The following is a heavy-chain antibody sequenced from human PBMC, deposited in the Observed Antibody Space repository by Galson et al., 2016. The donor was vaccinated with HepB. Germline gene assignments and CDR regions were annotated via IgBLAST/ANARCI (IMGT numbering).Heavy chain of an antibody. CDR3: AKDKTAGYSNGWYYFDY. V-gene: IGHV3-74*01. CDR1: GFTFTTYW. CDR2: MNSDGSST. J-gene: IGHJ4*02. D-gene: IGHD6-19*01. Sequence: SLRLSCAASGFTFTTYWMHWVRQAPGKGLVWVSRMNSDGSSTIYADSVKGRFTISRDNAKNSLYLQMDSLTADDTAFYYCAKDKTAGYSNGWYYFDYWGQGTLVTVSS.